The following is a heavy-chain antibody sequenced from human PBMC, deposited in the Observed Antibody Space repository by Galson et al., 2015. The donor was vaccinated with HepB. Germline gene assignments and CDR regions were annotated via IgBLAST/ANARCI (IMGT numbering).Heavy chain of an antibody. D-gene: IGHD3-22*01. V-gene: IGHV3-30*01. CDR1: GFSFSSYA. CDR2: ISYEDGSNK. J-gene: IGHJ4*02. Sequence: SLRLSCAASGFSFSSYAMHWVRQVPGKGLEWVAAISYEDGSNKKYADSVKGRFTISRDNSKNTLYLEMKSLRNEDTAVYFCARDRGALVGVQWFIKCWGQGTLVIVSS. CDR3: ARDRGALVGVQWFIKC.